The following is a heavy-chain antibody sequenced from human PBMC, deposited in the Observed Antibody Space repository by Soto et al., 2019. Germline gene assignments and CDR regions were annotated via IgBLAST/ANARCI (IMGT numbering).Heavy chain of an antibody. CDR2: IYSGGYT. J-gene: IGHJ4*02. Sequence: EVQLVESGGGLIQPGGSLRLSCAVSGFTVSNNYMSWVRQAPGKGLEGVSVIYSGGYTAYGDSVKGRFTISRDNSKNKFFIQIKSLGADGRAVFSGGTRPGGGGYWGQGTLVTVSS. D-gene: IGHD3-10*01. CDR1: GFTVSNNY. V-gene: IGHV3-53*01. CDR3: GTRPGGGGY.